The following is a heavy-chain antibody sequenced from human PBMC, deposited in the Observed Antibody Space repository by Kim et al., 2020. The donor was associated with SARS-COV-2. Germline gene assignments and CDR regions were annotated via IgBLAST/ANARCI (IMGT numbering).Heavy chain of an antibody. V-gene: IGHV3-48*03. CDR2: I. CDR3: ARGSLDGAFDI. Sequence: IYYAVSVKGRFTISRDNAKNSLYLQMNSLRAEDTAVYYCARGSLDGAFDIWGQGTMVTVSS. J-gene: IGHJ3*02.